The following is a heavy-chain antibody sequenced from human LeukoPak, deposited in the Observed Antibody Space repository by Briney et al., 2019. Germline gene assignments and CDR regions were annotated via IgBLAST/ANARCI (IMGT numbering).Heavy chain of an antibody. J-gene: IGHJ5*02. CDR2: ISAYNGNT. CDR1: GYTFTSYG. D-gene: IGHD3-3*01. Sequence: ASVKVSCNASGYTFTSYGISWVRQAPGQGLEWMGWISAYNGNTNYAQKLQGRVTMTTDTSTSTAYMELRSLRSDDTAVYYCAREGMGYYDFWSGSPPPPLDPCGQGTLVTVSS. V-gene: IGHV1-18*01. CDR3: AREGMGYYDFWSGSPPPPLDP.